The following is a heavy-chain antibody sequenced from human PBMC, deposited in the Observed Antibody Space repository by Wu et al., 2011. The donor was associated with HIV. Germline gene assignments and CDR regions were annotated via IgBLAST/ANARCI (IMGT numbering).Heavy chain of an antibody. CDR3: AGETGFSHFDL. Sequence: QVQLVQSGAEVKKPGASVKVSCKASGYTSTSYGINWVRQAPAQGLEWMGWIIPYNGDTNYAHNLQGRVTMTTDTSTGTVYMELRSLRSDDTAVYYCAGETGFSHFDLWGQGTLVTVSS. CDR1: GYTSTSYG. D-gene: IGHD7-27*01. J-gene: IGHJ4*02. CDR2: IIPYNGDT. V-gene: IGHV1-18*01.